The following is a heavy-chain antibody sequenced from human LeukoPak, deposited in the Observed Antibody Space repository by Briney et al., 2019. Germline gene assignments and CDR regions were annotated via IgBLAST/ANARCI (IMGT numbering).Heavy chain of an antibody. V-gene: IGHV3-74*01. CDR2: INTGGSST. Sequence: PGGSLRLSCAASGFTFSNYWMHWVRQVPGKGLVWVSRINTGGSSTTYVDSVKGRFTISRDNAKNTLYLQMNSLRAEDTAVYYCARSNHADDYWGQGTLVTVSS. J-gene: IGHJ4*02. D-gene: IGHD4-11*01. CDR1: GFTFSNYW. CDR3: ARSNHADDY.